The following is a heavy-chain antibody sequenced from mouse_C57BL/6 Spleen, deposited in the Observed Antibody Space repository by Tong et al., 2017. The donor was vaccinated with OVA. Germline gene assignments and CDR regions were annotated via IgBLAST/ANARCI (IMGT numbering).Heavy chain of an antibody. CDR1: GYSFTGYY. Sequence: EVQLQESGPELVKPGASVKISCKASGYSFTGYYMNWVKQSPEKSLEWIGEINPSTGGTTYNQKFKAKATLTADKSSSTAYMELRSLTSEDSAVYYCTRWDYGSSSFAYWGQGTLVTVSA. V-gene: IGHV1-42*01. CDR3: TRWDYGSSSFAY. D-gene: IGHD1-1*01. CDR2: INPSTGGT. J-gene: IGHJ3*01.